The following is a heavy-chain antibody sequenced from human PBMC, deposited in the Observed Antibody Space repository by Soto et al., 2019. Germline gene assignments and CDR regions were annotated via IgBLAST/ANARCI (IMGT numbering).Heavy chain of an antibody. Sequence: PGGSLRLSCAASGFTFSSYSMNWVRQAPGKGLEWVSSISSSSSYIYYADSVKGRFTISIDNAKNSLYLQMNSLRAEDTAVYYCARKVGAPQAFDIWGQGTMVNVSS. D-gene: IGHD1-26*01. CDR1: GFTFSSYS. V-gene: IGHV3-21*01. J-gene: IGHJ3*02. CDR2: ISSSSSYI. CDR3: ARKVGAPQAFDI.